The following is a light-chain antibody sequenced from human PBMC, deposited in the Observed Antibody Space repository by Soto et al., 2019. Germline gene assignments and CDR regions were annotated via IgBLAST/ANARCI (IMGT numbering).Light chain of an antibody. CDR2: ASS. CDR1: QSVSSNY. CDR3: QQYGSSPPIT. J-gene: IGKJ5*01. Sequence: EIVLTQSPATLSLSPGERATLSCRASQSVSSNYLACYQQKPGQATRLLIYASSCRATGIPHRFSGSGCGTDFTLTISRLLPEDFAVYYCQQYGSSPPITFGQGTRLDIK. V-gene: IGKV3-20*01.